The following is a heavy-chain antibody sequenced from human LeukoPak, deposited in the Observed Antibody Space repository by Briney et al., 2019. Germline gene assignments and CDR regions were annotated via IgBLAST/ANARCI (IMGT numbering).Heavy chain of an antibody. CDR1: GYTFTSYG. V-gene: IGHV1-18*01. Sequence: ASVKVSCKASGYTFTSYGISWVRQAPGQGLEWMGWISAYSANTNYAQKLQGRVTMTTDTSTSTAYMELRSLRSDDTAVYYCARSTYYDFWKGTPADYWGQGTLVTVSS. J-gene: IGHJ4*02. CDR2: ISAYSANT. CDR3: ARSTYYDFWKGTPADY. D-gene: IGHD3-3*01.